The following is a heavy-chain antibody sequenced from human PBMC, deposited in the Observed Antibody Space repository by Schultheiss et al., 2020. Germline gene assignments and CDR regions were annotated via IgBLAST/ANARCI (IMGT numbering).Heavy chain of an antibody. CDR1: GFTFSSYW. V-gene: IGHV3-7*03. Sequence: GGSLRLSCAASGFTFSSYWMSWVRQAPGKGLEWVANIKQDGSEKYYVDSVKGRFTISRDNAKNSLYLQMNSLRAEDTALYYCAKDKSSGLALSWFDPWGQGTLVTVSS. CDR3: AKDKSSGLALSWFDP. CDR2: IKQDGSEK. D-gene: IGHD6-19*01. J-gene: IGHJ5*02.